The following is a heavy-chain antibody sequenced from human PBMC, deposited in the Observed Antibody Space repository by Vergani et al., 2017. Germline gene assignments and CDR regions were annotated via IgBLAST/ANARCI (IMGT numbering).Heavy chain of an antibody. CDR3: TREEELFQLGATIPVD. J-gene: IGHJ4*02. CDR1: GFTFGDYA. V-gene: IGHV3-49*03. D-gene: IGHD1-26*01. Sequence: EVQLVESGGGLVQPGRSLRLSCTASGFTFGDYAMSWFRQAPGKGLEWVGFIRSKAYGGTTEYAASVKGRFTISRDDSKSIAYLQMNSLKTEDTAVYYCTREEELFQLGATIPVDWGQGTLVTVSS. CDR2: IRSKAYGGTT.